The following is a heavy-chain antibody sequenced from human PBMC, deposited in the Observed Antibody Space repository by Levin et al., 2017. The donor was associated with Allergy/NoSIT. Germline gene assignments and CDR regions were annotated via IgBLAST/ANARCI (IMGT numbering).Heavy chain of an antibody. CDR1: SGSKSSYY. CDR3: AREDFYFGLDV. CDR2: IYHSGST. J-gene: IGHJ6*02. V-gene: IGHV4-59*01. Sequence: SETLSLTCSVSSGSKSSYYWSWIRQPPGKGLEWIGYIYHSGSTNYNPSLKSRVTISVDTSKNQFSLKVNSVTAADTAVYYCAREDFYFGLDVWGQGTTVTVSS.